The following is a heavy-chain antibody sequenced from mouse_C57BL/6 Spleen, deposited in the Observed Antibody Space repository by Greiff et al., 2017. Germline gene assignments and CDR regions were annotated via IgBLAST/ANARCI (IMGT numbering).Heavy chain of an antibody. V-gene: IGHV5-16*01. CDR1: GFTFSDYY. Sequence: DVQLVESEGGLVQPGSSMKLSCTASGFTFSDYYMAWVRQVPEKGLEWVANINYDGSSTYYLDSLKSRFIISRDNAKNILYLQMSSQKSEDTATYYCAREWVYGTWAYWGQGTLVTVSA. J-gene: IGHJ3*01. CDR2: INYDGSST. D-gene: IGHD2-1*01. CDR3: AREWVYGTWAY.